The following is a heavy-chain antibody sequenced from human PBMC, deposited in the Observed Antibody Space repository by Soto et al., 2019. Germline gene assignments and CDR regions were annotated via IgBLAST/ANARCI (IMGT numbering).Heavy chain of an antibody. V-gene: IGHV3-33*01. CDR1: GFTFSSYG. Sequence: PGGSLRLSCAASGFTFSSYGMHWVRQAPGKGLEWVAVIWYDGSNKYYADSVKGRFTISRDNSKNTLYLQMNSLRAEDTAVYYCAREDTAMSPYYFDYWGQGTLVTVPQ. CDR2: IWYDGSNK. CDR3: AREDTAMSPYYFDY. J-gene: IGHJ4*02. D-gene: IGHD5-18*01.